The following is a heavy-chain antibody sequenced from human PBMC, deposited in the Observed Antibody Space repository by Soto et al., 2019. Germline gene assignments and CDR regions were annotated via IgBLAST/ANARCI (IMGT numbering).Heavy chain of an antibody. J-gene: IGHJ6*02. CDR3: AKTRGAMIYAISVYGMDV. Sequence: EVQLLESGGGLVQPGGSLRLSCAASGLTFSSFALNWVRQAPGKGLEWVSIISGSADSTFYADSVKGRFTISRDNSKNMLYRQINSLRAEDTAVYYCAKTRGAMIYAISVYGMDVWGQGTTVTVSS. CDR1: GLTFSSFA. CDR2: ISGSADST. D-gene: IGHD2-8*01. V-gene: IGHV3-23*01.